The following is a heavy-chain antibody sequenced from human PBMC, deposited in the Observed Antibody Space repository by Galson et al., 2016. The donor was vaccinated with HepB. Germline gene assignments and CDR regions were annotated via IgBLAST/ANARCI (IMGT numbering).Heavy chain of an antibody. J-gene: IGHJ4*02. CDR3: ARDGPNYNYDF. D-gene: IGHD5-24*01. CDR2: IESYSKII. V-gene: IGHV3-48*04. Sequence: SPRLSCAASGFTFKKYGFNWVRLTPGKGLEWLSYIESYSKIIRYTESVRGRFTVSRDNAKNSVYLQLSGLRVEDTAIYYCARDGPNYNYDFWGQGTLVTVSS. CDR1: GFTFKKYG.